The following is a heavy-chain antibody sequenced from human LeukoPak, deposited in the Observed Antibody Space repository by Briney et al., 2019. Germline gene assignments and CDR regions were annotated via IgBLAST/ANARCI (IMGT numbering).Heavy chain of an antibody. Sequence: ASVKVSCKASGGPFSTYPISWVRQAPGQGLEWMGRINPNSGDTDYAQNFQGRVTMTRDTSVSTAYMELTNLRSDDTAVYYCARGYCSGGTCYLVENWFDPWGQGTLVTVSS. CDR3: ARGYCSGGTCYLVENWFDP. CDR1: GGPFSTYP. J-gene: IGHJ5*02. V-gene: IGHV1-2*06. D-gene: IGHD2-15*01. CDR2: INPNSGDT.